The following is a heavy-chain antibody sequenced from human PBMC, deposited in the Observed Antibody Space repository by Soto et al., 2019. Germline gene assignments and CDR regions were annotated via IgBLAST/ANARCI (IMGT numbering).Heavy chain of an antibody. CDR3: ARGFELESEGMDV. CDR2: IYSGGST. Sequence: GGSLRLSCAASGFTVSSNYMSWVRQAPGKGLEWVSVIYSGGSTYYADSVKGRFTISRDNSKNTLYLQMNSLRAEDTAVYYCARGFELESEGMDVWGQGTTVTVSS. CDR1: GFTVSSNY. D-gene: IGHD1-7*01. J-gene: IGHJ6*02. V-gene: IGHV3-53*01.